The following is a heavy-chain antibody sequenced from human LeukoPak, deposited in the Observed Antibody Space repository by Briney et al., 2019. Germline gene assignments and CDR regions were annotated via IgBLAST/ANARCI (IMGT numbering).Heavy chain of an antibody. Sequence: SVKVSCKASGGTFSSYAISWVRQAPGQGLEWMGGIIPIFGTANYAQKFQGRVTITRDTSASTAYMELSSLRSEDTTVYYCARATSVGAGGLGFWGQGTLVTVSS. CDR1: GGTFSSYA. D-gene: IGHD1-26*01. CDR3: ARATSVGAGGLGF. V-gene: IGHV1-69*05. CDR2: IIPIFGTA. J-gene: IGHJ4*02.